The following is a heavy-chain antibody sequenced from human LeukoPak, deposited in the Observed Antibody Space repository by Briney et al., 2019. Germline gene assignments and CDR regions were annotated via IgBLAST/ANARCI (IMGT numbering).Heavy chain of an antibody. D-gene: IGHD6-13*01. Sequence: GGSLRLSCAASRFTFSSYWMSWVRQAPGKGLEWVANIKQDGSEKYYVDSVKGRFTISRDNAKNSLYLQINSLRAEDTAVYYCARATGSSWYGSQWFDPWGQGTLVTVSS. J-gene: IGHJ5*02. CDR3: ARATGSSWYGSQWFDP. V-gene: IGHV3-7*01. CDR1: RFTFSSYW. CDR2: IKQDGSEK.